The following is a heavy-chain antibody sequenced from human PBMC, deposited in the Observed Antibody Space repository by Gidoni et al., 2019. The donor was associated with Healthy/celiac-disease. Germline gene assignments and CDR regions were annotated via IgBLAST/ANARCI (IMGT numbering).Heavy chain of an antibody. CDR1: GGSFSGYY. CDR2: INHSGST. J-gene: IGHJ4*02. D-gene: IGHD1-26*01. CDR3: ARGVKYRE. V-gene: IGHV4-34*01. Sequence: QVQLQQWGAGLLKPSETLSLTCAVYGGSFSGYYWSWIRQPPGKGLEWIGEINHSGSTNYNPSLKSRVTISVDTSKNQFSLKLSSVTAADTAVYYCARGVKYREWGQGTLVTVSS.